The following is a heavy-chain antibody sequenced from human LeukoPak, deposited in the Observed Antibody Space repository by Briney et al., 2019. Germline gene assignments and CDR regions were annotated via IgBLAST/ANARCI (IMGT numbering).Heavy chain of an antibody. V-gene: IGHV4-59*01. D-gene: IGHD3-22*01. J-gene: IGHJ3*02. CDR3: ARVIDYYDSSGYYAAGAFDI. Sequence: SETLSLTCTVSGGSISSYYWSWIRQPPGKGLEWIGYIYYSGSTNYNPSLKSRVTISVDTSKNQSSLKLSSVTAADTAVYYCARVIDYYDSSGYYAAGAFDIWGQGTMVTVSP. CDR2: IYYSGST. CDR1: GGSISSYY.